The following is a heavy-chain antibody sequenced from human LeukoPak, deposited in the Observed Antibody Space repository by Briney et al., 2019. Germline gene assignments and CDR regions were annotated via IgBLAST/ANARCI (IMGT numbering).Heavy chain of an antibody. D-gene: IGHD1-14*01. Sequence: PSETLSLICTVSGGSISSSSYYWGWIRQPPGKGLEWIGSIYYSGSTYYNPSLKSRVTISIDTSNNQFSLRLSSVTAADTAVYYCASLTSGFDYWGQGTLVTVSS. CDR3: ASLTSGFDY. CDR1: GGSISSSSYY. CDR2: IYYSGST. V-gene: IGHV4-39*07. J-gene: IGHJ4*02.